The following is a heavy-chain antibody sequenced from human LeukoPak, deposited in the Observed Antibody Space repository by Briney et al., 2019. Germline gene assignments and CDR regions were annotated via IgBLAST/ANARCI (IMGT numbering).Heavy chain of an antibody. CDR3: ARRPVTTTKYYYYYYMDI. CDR2: IYYSGST. J-gene: IGHJ6*03. CDR1: GGSISSSSYY. D-gene: IGHD4-11*01. V-gene: IGHV4-39*01. Sequence: SETLSLTCTVSGGSISSSSYYWGWIRQPPGKGLEWIGSIYYSGSTYYNPSLKSRVTISVDTSKNQFSLKLSSVTAADTAVYYCARRPVTTTKYYYYYYMDIWGKGTTVTVSS.